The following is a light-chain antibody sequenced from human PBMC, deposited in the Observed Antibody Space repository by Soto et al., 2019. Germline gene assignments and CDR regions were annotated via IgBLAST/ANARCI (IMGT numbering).Light chain of an antibody. V-gene: IGLV2-14*01. Sequence: QSVLTQPASVSGSPGQSITISCTGTSSDVGGYNYVSWYQQHPGKAPKLMIYEVSNRPSGVSNRFSGSKSGNTASLTISGLQADDEADYYCSSYTSSSPYVFGTGTKVTVL. CDR3: SSYTSSSPYV. CDR2: EVS. J-gene: IGLJ1*01. CDR1: SSDVGGYNY.